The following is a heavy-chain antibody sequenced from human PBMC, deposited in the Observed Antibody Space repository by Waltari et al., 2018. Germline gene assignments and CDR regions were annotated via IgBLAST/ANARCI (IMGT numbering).Heavy chain of an antibody. CDR2: ISAAVMTT. Sequence: VQLVDSGGDMVQPGGSLRLSCAASGFTFTSYAMHWVRQAPGKGLVLVSGISAAVMTTSYADSVRGRFTISRDNAKNTVYLQMDSLRVEDTAVYYCAKDVALLVVPAAHDWFDPWGQGTLVTVSS. CDR1: GFTFTSYA. J-gene: IGHJ5*02. CDR3: AKDVALLVVPAAHDWFDP. D-gene: IGHD2-2*01. V-gene: IGHV3-23*04.